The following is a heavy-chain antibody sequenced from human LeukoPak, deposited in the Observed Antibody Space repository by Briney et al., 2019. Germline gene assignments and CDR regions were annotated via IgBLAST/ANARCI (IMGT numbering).Heavy chain of an antibody. CDR1: GVSISSYY. J-gene: IGHJ4*02. D-gene: IGHD2-15*01. Sequence: SETLSLTCTVSGVSISSYYWSWIRQPPGKGLEWVGYIYYSGSTNYNPSLKSRVTMSLDTSKNQFSLKLSSVTAADTAVYYCARLDIVVVVAAFYYWGQGTLVTVSS. V-gene: IGHV4-59*08. CDR2: IYYSGST. CDR3: ARLDIVVVVAAFYY.